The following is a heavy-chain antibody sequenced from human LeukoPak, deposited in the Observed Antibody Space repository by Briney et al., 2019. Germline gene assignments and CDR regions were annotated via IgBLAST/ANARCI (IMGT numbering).Heavy chain of an antibody. Sequence: PGGSLRLSCEASGFTFSTYEMNWVRQAPGKGLEWVSYISSSGSTLYYADSVKGRFTISRDNAKSSLYLQMNSLRAEDTAVYYCAKGKAYNNLDWFDPWGQGTLVTVSS. D-gene: IGHD4-11*01. CDR3: AKGKAYNNLDWFDP. CDR2: ISSSGSTL. V-gene: IGHV3-48*03. CDR1: GFTFSTYE. J-gene: IGHJ5*02.